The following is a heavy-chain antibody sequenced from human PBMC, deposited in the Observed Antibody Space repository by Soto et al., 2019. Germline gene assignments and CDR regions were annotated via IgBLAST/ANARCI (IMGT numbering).Heavy chain of an antibody. CDR1: GGSISSGGYY. CDR2: IHNDDKT. J-gene: IGHJ2*01. Sequence: ETLSLTCTVSGGSISSGGYYWSWVRQIPGKGLEWVSIIHNDDKTKHADSVKGRFTMSRDTSRNILFLQMNNVRADDTAVYYCARDQNWGSTHWYFDLWGRGTLVTVSS. D-gene: IGHD7-27*01. V-gene: IGHV3-53*01. CDR3: ARDQNWGSTHWYFDL.